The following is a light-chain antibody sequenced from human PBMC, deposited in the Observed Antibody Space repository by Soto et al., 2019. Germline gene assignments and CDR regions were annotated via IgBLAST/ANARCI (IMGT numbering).Light chain of an antibody. V-gene: IGKV3-20*01. CDR3: QQYNNWPPIT. CDR1: QSVSSSY. J-gene: IGKJ5*01. Sequence: ENGWTQSPGPLSLSPGERATLSCRASQSVSSSYLAWYQQKPGQAPRLLIYGASSRATGIPDRFSGSGSGTEFTLTISSLQSQDFAVYYCQQYNNWPPITFGQGTRLEIK. CDR2: GAS.